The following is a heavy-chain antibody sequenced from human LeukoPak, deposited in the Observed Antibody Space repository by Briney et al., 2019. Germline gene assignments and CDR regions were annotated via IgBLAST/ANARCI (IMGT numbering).Heavy chain of an antibody. J-gene: IGHJ4*02. V-gene: IGHV4-31*03. CDR2: IYYSGST. CDR1: GGSISSGGYY. Sequence: PSETLSLTCTVSGGSISSGGYYWSWIRQHPGKGLEWIVYIYYSGSTYYNPSLKSRVTISVDTSKNQFSLKLSSVTAADTAVYYCAGGIVVVTEPYYFDYWGQGTLVTVSS. D-gene: IGHD2-21*02. CDR3: AGGIVVVTEPYYFDY.